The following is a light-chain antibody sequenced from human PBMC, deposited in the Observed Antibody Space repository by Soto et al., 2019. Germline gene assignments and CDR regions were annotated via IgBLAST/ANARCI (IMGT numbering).Light chain of an antibody. CDR3: QQYNSMLS. V-gene: IGKV1-33*01. Sequence: DIQMTQSPSSLSASEGARVTITCQSSHDVSRNLNGFQQKPGEAPQLLIYDASNLERGVPSRFSGSGSGTDFTLTISSLQPEDVATYYCQQYNSMLSFGGGTEVEVK. CDR1: HDVSRN. CDR2: DAS. J-gene: IGKJ4*01.